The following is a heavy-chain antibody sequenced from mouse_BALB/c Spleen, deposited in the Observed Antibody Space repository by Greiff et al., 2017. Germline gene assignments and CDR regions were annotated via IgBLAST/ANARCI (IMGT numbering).Heavy chain of an antibody. J-gene: IGHJ3*01. CDR2: INPYNDGT. V-gene: IGHV1-14*01. CDR3: ASVGATMMTWFAY. D-gene: IGHD2-4*01. Sequence: EVQLQESGPELVKPGASVKMSCKASGYTFTSYVMHWVKQKPGQGLEWIGYINPYNDGTKYNEKFKGKATLTSDKSSSTAYMELSSLTSEDSAVYYCASVGATMMTWFAYWGQGTLVTVSA. CDR1: GYTFTSYV.